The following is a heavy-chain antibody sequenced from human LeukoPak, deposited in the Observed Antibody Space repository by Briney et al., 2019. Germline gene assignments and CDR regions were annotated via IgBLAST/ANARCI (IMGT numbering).Heavy chain of an antibody. V-gene: IGHV4-34*01. Sequence: SETLSLTCAVYGGSFSRYYWNWIRQPPGKGLEWIGEINHSGSTNYNPSLKSRVTISVDTSKNQFSLKMNSVIAADTAVYYCARGDVDPYVFDIWGQGTMVTVSS. J-gene: IGHJ3*02. CDR1: GGSFSRYY. CDR3: ARGDVDPYVFDI. D-gene: IGHD3-10*02. CDR2: INHSGST.